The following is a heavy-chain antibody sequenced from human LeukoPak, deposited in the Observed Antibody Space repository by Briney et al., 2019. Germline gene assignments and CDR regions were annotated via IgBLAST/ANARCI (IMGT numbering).Heavy chain of an antibody. D-gene: IGHD3-9*01. J-gene: IGHJ5*02. CDR2: ISAYNGNT. CDR3: ARRYDILTGYDWFDP. V-gene: IGHV1-18*01. CDR1: GYTFTSYG. Sequence: ASVKVSCKASGYTFTSYGISWVRQAPGQGLEWMGWISAYNGNTNYAQKLQGRVTMTTDTSASTAYMELSSLRSEDTAVYYCARRYDILTGYDWFDPWGQGTLVTVSS.